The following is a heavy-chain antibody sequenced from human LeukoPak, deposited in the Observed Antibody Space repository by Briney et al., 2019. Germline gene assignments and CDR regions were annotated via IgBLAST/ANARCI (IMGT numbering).Heavy chain of an antibody. Sequence: GGSLRLSCAASGFTFSSYAMHWVRQAPGKGLEWVAVISYDGSNKYYADSVKGRFTISRDNSKNTLYLQMNSLRAEDTAVYYCARALNTLTLDYWGQGTLVTVSS. CDR2: ISYDGSNK. J-gene: IGHJ4*02. V-gene: IGHV3-30*04. D-gene: IGHD3-9*01. CDR3: ARALNTLTLDY. CDR1: GFTFSSYA.